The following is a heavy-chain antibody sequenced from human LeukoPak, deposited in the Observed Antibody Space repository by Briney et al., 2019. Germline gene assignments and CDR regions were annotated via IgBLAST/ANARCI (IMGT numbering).Heavy chain of an antibody. J-gene: IGHJ5*02. CDR2: ISSTGTTK. CDR1: GFTFSSYE. V-gene: IGHV3-48*03. CDR3: ARGFSAYENWPPNWFDP. Sequence: PGGSLRLSCAASGFTFSSYEINWVRQAPGKGLEWVSYISSTGTTKYYADSVRGRFTISRDNAKNSLYLQMSSLRAEDTAVYYCARGFSAYENWPPNWFDPWGQGTLVTVSS. D-gene: IGHD5-12*01.